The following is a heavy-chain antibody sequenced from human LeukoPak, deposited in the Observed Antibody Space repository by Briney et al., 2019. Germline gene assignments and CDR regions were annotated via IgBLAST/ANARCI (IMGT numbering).Heavy chain of an antibody. J-gene: IGHJ4*02. CDR1: GCTFSSYE. CDR2: IDSSGSTI. Sequence: PWGSLRLTCAASGCTFSSYENNWVCNPPGKGLERVSYIDSSGSTIHYADSVKGRFTISRDNAKNSLYLQMNSLRAEDTAVYYCARTKEMATISYFDSWGQGTLVTVSS. D-gene: IGHD5-24*01. CDR3: ARTKEMATISYFDS. V-gene: IGHV3-48*03.